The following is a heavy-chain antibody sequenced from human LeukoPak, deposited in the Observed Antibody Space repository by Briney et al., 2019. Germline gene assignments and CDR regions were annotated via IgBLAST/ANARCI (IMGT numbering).Heavy chain of an antibody. CDR3: ARHDDHSRAFDI. CDR2: IYASGST. CDR1: GGSISNLNYY. D-gene: IGHD4-11*01. V-gene: IGHV4-61*02. Sequence: PSETLSLTCTVSGGSISNLNYYWSWIRQPAGKGLEWIGRIYASGSTNYNPSLKSRVTISVDTSKNQFSLKLSSVTAADTAVYYCARHDDHSRAFDIWGQGTMVTVSS. J-gene: IGHJ3*02.